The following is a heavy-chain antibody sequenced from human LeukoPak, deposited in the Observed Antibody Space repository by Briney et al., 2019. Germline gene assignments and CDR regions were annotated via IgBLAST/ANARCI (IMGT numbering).Heavy chain of an antibody. Sequence: ASVKVSCKASGGTFSSYAISWVRQAPGQGLEWMGWMNPNSGNTGYAQKFQGRVTMTRNTSISTAYMELSSLRSEDTAVYYCARGPAAGNYRGQGTLVTVSS. J-gene: IGHJ4*02. V-gene: IGHV1-8*02. D-gene: IGHD6-13*01. CDR2: MNPNSGNT. CDR3: ARGPAAGNY. CDR1: GGTFSSYA.